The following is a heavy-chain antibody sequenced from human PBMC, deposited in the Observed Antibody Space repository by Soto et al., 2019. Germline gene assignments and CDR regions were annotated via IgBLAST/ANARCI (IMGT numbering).Heavy chain of an antibody. Sequence: EVQLLESGGGLVQPGGSLRLSCAASGVTFSSYAMNWVRQAPGKGLEWVSGISGSGGSTYYADSVKGRFTISRDNSKNTLSLQMNSLRVEDTAVYYCAPRTSGSGSYWGHWGQGTLVTVSS. CDR1: GVTFSSYA. J-gene: IGHJ4*02. CDR3: APRTSGSGSYWGH. CDR2: ISGSGGST. V-gene: IGHV3-23*01. D-gene: IGHD3-10*01.